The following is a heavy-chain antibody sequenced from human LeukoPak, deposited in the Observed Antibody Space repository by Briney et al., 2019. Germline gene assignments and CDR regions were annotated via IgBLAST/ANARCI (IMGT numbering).Heavy chain of an antibody. V-gene: IGHV4-59*01. CDR2: IYCSGST. Sequence: SETLSLTCTVSGGSISSYYWSWIRQPPGKGLEWIGYIYCSGSTNYNPSLKSRVTISVDTSKNQFSLKLSSVTAADTAVYYCARDGGYSSSWPYYYYGMDVWGQGTTVTVSS. CDR1: GGSISSYY. D-gene: IGHD6-13*01. J-gene: IGHJ6*02. CDR3: ARDGGYSSSWPYYYYGMDV.